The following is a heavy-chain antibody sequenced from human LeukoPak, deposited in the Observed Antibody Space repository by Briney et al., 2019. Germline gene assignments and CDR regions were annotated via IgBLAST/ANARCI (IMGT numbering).Heavy chain of an antibody. CDR1: GYTFTSFG. CDR3: VRDLGVDTSMIFFDY. Sequence: ASVKVSCKASGYTFTSFGISWVRQAPGQGLEWMGWISAYNGNAKSAQKFQGRVTMTTDTSTNTAYMELRSLRSDDTAVFYCVRDLGVDTSMIFFDYWGQGTLVTVSS. J-gene: IGHJ4*02. V-gene: IGHV1-18*01. CDR2: ISAYNGNA. D-gene: IGHD5-18*01.